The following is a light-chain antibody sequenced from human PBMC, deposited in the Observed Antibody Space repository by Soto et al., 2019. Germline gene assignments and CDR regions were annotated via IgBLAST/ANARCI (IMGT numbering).Light chain of an antibody. CDR3: QHYNSYSEA. CDR2: KAS. Sequence: DIEMTHSPSTLSGSVGDRVTTNRPPSKTISSWLALYQQKPGKAPKLLIYKASTLKSGVPSRFSGSGSGTEFTLTISSLQTDDFATYYCQHYNSYSEAFGQGTKVYIK. J-gene: IGKJ1*01. CDR1: KTISSW. V-gene: IGKV1-5*03.